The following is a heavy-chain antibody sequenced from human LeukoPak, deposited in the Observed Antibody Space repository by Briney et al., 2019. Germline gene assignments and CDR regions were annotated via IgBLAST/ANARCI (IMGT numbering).Heavy chain of an antibody. CDR1: GYTFTTYG. D-gene: IGHD6-19*01. J-gene: IGHJ5*02. V-gene: IGHV1-24*01. CDR3: AIVLAVGVVDWFDP. Sequence: GASVKVSCKASGYTFTTYGITWVRQAPGKGLEWMGGFHPEDGETIYAQKFQGRVTMTEDSSTDTAYMELGSLRSEDTAVYYCAIVLAVGVVDWFDPWGQGTLVTVSS. CDR2: FHPEDGET.